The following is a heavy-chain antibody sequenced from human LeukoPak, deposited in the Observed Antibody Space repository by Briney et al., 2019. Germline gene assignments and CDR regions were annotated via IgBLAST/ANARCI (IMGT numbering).Heavy chain of an antibody. CDR1: GGSISSYY. V-gene: IGHV4-34*01. CDR2: INHRGST. Sequence: PSETLSLTCTVSGGSISSYYWSWIRQPPGKGLEWIGEINHRGSTNYNPSLKSRVTISVDTSKNQFSLKLSSVTAADTAVYYCAAVQVQEHYWGQGTLVTVSS. CDR3: AAVQVQEHY. J-gene: IGHJ4*02.